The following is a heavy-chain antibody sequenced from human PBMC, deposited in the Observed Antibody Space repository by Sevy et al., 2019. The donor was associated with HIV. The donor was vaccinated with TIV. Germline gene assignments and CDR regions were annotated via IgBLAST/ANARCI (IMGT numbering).Heavy chain of an antibody. Sequence: GGSLRLSCAASGFTFSSYSMNWVRQAPGKGLEWLSYISSSSSTKYYADSVKGRFTISRDNAKNSLYLQMNSLRDEDTSIYYCARGRHYDVLTGSDYWGQGTLVTVSS. CDR2: ISSSSSTK. D-gene: IGHD3-9*01. CDR1: GFTFSSYS. J-gene: IGHJ4*02. V-gene: IGHV3-48*02. CDR3: ARGRHYDVLTGSDY.